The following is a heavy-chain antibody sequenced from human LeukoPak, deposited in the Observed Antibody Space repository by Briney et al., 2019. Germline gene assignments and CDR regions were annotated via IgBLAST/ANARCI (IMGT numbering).Heavy chain of an antibody. J-gene: IGHJ6*02. D-gene: IGHD6-13*01. CDR2: IIPIFGTA. V-gene: IGHV1-69*13. CDR1: GGTFISYA. Sequence: ASVKVSCKASGGTFISYAISWVRQAPGQGLEWMGGIIPIFGTANYAQKFQGRVTITADESTSTAYMELSSLRSEDTAVYYCARSKYSSSWSYYYYGMDVWGQGTTVTVSS. CDR3: ARSKYSSSWSYYYYGMDV.